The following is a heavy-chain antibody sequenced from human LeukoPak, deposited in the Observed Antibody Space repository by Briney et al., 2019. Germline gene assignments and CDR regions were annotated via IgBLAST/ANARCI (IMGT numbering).Heavy chain of an antibody. CDR1: GGSISSYY. J-gene: IGHJ4*02. Sequence: SETLSLTCTVSGGSISSYYWSWIRQSPGKGLEWIGYIYYSGSTNYNPSLKSRVTISVDTSKNQFSLKLSSVTAADTAVYYCARQESYDSSGYRYWGQGTLVTVSS. CDR3: ARQESYDSSGYRY. V-gene: IGHV4-59*08. D-gene: IGHD3-22*01. CDR2: IYYSGST.